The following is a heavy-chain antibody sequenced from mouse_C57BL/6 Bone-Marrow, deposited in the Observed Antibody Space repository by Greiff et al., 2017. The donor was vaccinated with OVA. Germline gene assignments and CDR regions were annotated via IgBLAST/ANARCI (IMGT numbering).Heavy chain of an antibody. Sequence: EVMLVESGGDLVKPGGSLKLSCAASGFTFSSYGMSWVRQTPDKRLEWVATISSGGSYTYYPDSVKGRFTISRDNAKNTLFLQMTSLRSEDTAMYYCARRYDLAWFAYWGQGTLVTVSA. CDR1: GFTFSSYG. D-gene: IGHD2-3*01. V-gene: IGHV5-6*02. CDR3: ARRYDLAWFAY. CDR2: ISSGGSYT. J-gene: IGHJ3*01.